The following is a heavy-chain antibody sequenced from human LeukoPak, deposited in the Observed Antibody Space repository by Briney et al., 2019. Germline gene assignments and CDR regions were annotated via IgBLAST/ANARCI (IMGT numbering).Heavy chain of an antibody. CDR1: GYTFTSYA. V-gene: IGHV7-4-1*02. CDR2: INTNTGNP. Sequence: ASVKVSCKASGYTFTSYAMNWVRQAPGQGLEWMGWINTNTGNPTYAQGFTGRFVFSLDTSVSTAYLQISSLKAEDTAVYYCARDQGYSSSWYDGAFDIWGQGTMVTVSS. J-gene: IGHJ3*02. CDR3: ARDQGYSSSWYDGAFDI. D-gene: IGHD6-13*01.